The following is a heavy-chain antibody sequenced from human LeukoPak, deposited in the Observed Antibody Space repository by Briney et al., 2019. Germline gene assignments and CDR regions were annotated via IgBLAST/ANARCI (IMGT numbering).Heavy chain of an antibody. V-gene: IGHV6-1*01. CDR3: ARNQVTTPAFDI. CDR1: GDSVSSNSAA. Sequence: SQTLSLTCAISGDSVSSNSAAWNWIRQSPSRGLEWLGRTYYRSKWYNDYAVSVKSRITINPDTSKNQFSLKLSSVTAADTAVYYCARNQVTTPAFDIWGQGTMVTVPS. CDR2: TYYRSKWYN. D-gene: IGHD4-17*01. J-gene: IGHJ3*02.